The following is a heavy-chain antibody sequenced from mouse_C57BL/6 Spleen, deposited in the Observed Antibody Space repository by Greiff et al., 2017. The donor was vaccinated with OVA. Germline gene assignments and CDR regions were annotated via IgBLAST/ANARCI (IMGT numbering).Heavy chain of an antibody. D-gene: IGHD2-5*01. Sequence: VQLQQPGAELVKPGASVKMSCKASGYTFTSYWITWVKQRPGQGLEWIGDIYPGSGSTNYNEKFKSKATLTVDTSSSTAYMQLSSLTAEDSAVYYWARDSNYPGWFAYWGQGTLVTVSA. CDR2: IYPGSGST. CDR1: GYTFTSYW. CDR3: ARDSNYPGWFAY. V-gene: IGHV1-55*01. J-gene: IGHJ3*01.